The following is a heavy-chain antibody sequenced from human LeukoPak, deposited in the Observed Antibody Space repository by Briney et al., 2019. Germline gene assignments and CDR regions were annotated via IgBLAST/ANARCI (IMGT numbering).Heavy chain of an antibody. CDR2: IYYSGST. V-gene: IGHV4-59*01. Sequence: PSETLSLTCTVSGDSISSYYWSWIRQPPGKGLEWIGYIYYSGSTNYNPSLKSRVTISVDTSKNQFSLKLSSVTAADTAVYYCANHYSSSWYYPSPTEYFSTGARAPWSPSPQ. CDR3: ANHYSSSWYYPSPTEYFST. CDR1: GDSISSYY. J-gene: IGHJ1*01. D-gene: IGHD6-13*01.